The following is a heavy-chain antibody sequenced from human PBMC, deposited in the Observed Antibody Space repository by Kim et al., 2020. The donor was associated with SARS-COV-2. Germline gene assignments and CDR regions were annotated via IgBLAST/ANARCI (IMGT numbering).Heavy chain of an antibody. J-gene: IGHJ4*01. V-gene: IGHV4-34*01. D-gene: IGHD3-3*01. CDR2: INHSGST. Sequence: SETLSLTCAVYGGSFSGFYWSWIRQSPGKGLEWIGQINHSGSTDYNPSLKSRVTISIDTSKNQFSLNLSSVTAADTAVYYCAIPVTFFGVVLKGAFDYWG. CDR3: AIPVTFFGVVLKGAFDY. CDR1: GGSFSGFY.